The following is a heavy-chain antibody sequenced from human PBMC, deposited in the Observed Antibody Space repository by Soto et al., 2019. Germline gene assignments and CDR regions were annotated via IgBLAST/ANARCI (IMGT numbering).Heavy chain of an antibody. J-gene: IGHJ4*02. CDR1: GFTFSSYG. CDR2: ISYDGSNK. D-gene: IGHD3-10*01. CDR3: AKVATMVRGVIGYFDY. V-gene: IGHV3-30*18. Sequence: GGSLRLSCAASGFTFSSYGMHWVRQAPGKGLEWVAVISYDGSNKYYADSVKGRFTISRDNSKNTLYLQMNSLRAEDTAVYYCAKVATMVRGVIGYFDYWGQGTLVTVSS.